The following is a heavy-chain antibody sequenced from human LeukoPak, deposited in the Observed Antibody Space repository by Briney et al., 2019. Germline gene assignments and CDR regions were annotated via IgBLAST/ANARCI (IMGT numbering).Heavy chain of an antibody. CDR3: ARDDPSGWYSLD. Sequence: PGGSLRLSCAASGFIFSGSPMNWVRQAPGVGLEWVSYISRESTSIYYAGSVRGRFTISRDNAKSSLYLQMNSLRAEDTAVYYCARDDPSGWYSLDWGLGTLVSVSS. V-gene: IGHV3-48*01. D-gene: IGHD6-19*01. CDR2: ISRESTSI. J-gene: IGHJ4*02. CDR1: GFIFSGSP.